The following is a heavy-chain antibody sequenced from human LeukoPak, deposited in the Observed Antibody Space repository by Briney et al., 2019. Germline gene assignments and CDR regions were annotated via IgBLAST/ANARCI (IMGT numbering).Heavy chain of an antibody. CDR3: ARVSAYSSGWPLLDY. Sequence: PGGSLRLSCAASGFTFSNYCMNWVRQAPGKGLEWVSYISSSSTTIKYADSVKGRFTISRDNDKNSLFLQMNSLRDEDTAVYYCARVSAYSSGWPLLDYWGQGALVTVSS. CDR2: ISSSSTTI. V-gene: IGHV3-48*02. D-gene: IGHD6-19*01. J-gene: IGHJ4*02. CDR1: GFTFSNYC.